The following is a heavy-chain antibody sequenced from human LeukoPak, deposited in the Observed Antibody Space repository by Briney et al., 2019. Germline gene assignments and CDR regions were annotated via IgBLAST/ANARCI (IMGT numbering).Heavy chain of an antibody. CDR1: GGSISSYY. Sequence: PSETLSLTCTVSGGSISSYYWSWIRQPPGKGLEWIGYIYYSGSTYYNPSLKSRVTISVDTSKNQFSLKLSSVTAADTAVYYCARDATSGSWENWFDPWGQGTLVTVSS. J-gene: IGHJ5*02. V-gene: IGHV4-59*06. CDR2: IYYSGST. CDR3: ARDATSGSWENWFDP. D-gene: IGHD3-10*01.